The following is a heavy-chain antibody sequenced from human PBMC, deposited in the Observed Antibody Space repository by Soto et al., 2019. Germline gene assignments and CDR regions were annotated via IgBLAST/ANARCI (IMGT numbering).Heavy chain of an antibody. Sequence: QVQLQESGPGLVKPSESLSLTCTVSGGSINSGDYYWSWIRQHQGEGLEWIGHIYFTGNTFYIPSRKGRVSISLDTPTNQFSLNLSSVTAADTAIYYCVRVLASGYSSSWYLDYWGQGTLVTVSS. CDR2: IYFTGNT. D-gene: IGHD6-13*01. CDR1: GGSINSGDYY. CDR3: VRVLASGYSSSWYLDY. V-gene: IGHV4-31*03. J-gene: IGHJ4*02.